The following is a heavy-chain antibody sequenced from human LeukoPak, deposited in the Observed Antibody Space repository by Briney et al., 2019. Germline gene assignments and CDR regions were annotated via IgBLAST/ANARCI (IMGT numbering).Heavy chain of an antibody. CDR1: GYTFTGYY. CDR3: ARWVGYSNWFDP. V-gene: IGHV1-2*02. Sequence: ASVKVSCKASGYTFTGYYMFWVRQAPGQGLEWMGWINPNGGGTNYAQKFQGRVTMTRDTSISTAYMELSRLTSDDTAVYYCARWVGYSNWFDPWGRGTLVSVSS. J-gene: IGHJ5*02. CDR2: INPNGGGT. D-gene: IGHD2-15*01.